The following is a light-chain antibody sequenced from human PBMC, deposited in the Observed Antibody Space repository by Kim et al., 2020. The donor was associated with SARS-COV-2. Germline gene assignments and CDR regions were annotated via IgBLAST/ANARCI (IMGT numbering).Light chain of an antibody. CDR3: QLRTNWPPSYT. Sequence: PGERATLSCRASQSVSSYLAWYQQKIGQAPRLLIYDASNRATGIPARFSGSGSGTDFTLTISSLEPEDFAVYYCQLRTNWPPSYTFGPGTKVDIK. V-gene: IGKV3-11*01. CDR2: DAS. CDR1: QSVSSY. J-gene: IGKJ2*01.